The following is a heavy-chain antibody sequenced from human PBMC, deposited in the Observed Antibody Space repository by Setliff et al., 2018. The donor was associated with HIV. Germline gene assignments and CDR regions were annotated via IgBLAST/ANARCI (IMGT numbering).Heavy chain of an antibody. CDR2: LSRGGDNT. CDR3: VKPYTGYYYDGSVYDDF. Sequence: GGSLRLSCSASGFSFGSFAMHWVRQAPGKRPEYVAALSRGGDNTKYAYSVKGRFIISRDTSKNTLYLQMSSLRPDDTAIYYCVKPYTGYYYDGSVYDDFWGQGTLVTVSS. CDR1: GFSFGSFA. D-gene: IGHD3-22*01. J-gene: IGHJ4*02. V-gene: IGHV3-64D*09.